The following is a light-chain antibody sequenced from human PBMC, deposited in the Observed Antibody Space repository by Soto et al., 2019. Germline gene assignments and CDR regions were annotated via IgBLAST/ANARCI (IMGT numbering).Light chain of an antibody. Sequence: DIQMTQSPSSLSASIGDRVTISCRASQDIGAYVNWYQHKQGKAPRVLMYAASNFKSGVPPRFSGSGVGRDFTLTISDLQPEDFATYYCQHSYSTRTFGQGTKVE. J-gene: IGKJ1*01. CDR2: AAS. CDR3: QHSYSTRT. V-gene: IGKV1-39*01. CDR1: QDIGAY.